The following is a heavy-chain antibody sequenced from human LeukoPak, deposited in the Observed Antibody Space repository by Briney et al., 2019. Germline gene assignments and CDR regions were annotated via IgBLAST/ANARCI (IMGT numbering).Heavy chain of an antibody. Sequence: ASVKVSCKASGYTFTSYYMHWVRQAPGQGLEWMGIINPSGGSTSYAQKFQGRVTMTRDTSTSTVYMELSSLRSEDTAVYYCARNPYYDSSGYPTIDYWGQGTLVTVSS. D-gene: IGHD3-22*01. CDR2: INPSGGST. CDR3: ARNPYYDSSGYPTIDY. J-gene: IGHJ4*02. CDR1: GYTFTSYY. V-gene: IGHV1-46*01.